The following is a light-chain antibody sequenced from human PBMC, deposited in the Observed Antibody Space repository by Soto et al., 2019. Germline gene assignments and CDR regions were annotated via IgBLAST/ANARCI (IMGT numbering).Light chain of an antibody. CDR3: LQHNSYPLT. V-gene: IGKV1-17*03. J-gene: IGKJ4*01. Sequence: IQMTQSPSAMSASVRDRVTITCRASQGISNDLAWFQQKPGKVPERLIFASSTLQSGVPSRFSGSGSGTEFTLTISSLQPEDFATYYCLQHNSYPLTFGGGTKVQIK. CDR2: ASS. CDR1: QGISND.